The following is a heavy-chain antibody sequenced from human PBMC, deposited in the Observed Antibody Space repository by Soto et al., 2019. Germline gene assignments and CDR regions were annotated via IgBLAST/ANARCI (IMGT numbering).Heavy chain of an antibody. D-gene: IGHD2-2*01. Sequence: GGSLRLSCAASGFTFSSYGMHWVRQAPGKGLEWVAVIWYDGSNKYYADSVKGRFTISRDNSKNTLYLQMNSLRAEDTAVYYCARACPRYQLLCSLVGPVDAFDIWGQGTMVTVSS. CDR2: IWYDGSNK. J-gene: IGHJ3*02. CDR3: ARACPRYQLLCSLVGPVDAFDI. V-gene: IGHV3-33*01. CDR1: GFTFSSYG.